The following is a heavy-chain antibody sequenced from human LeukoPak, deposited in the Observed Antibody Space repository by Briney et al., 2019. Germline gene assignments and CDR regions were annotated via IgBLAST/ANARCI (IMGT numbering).Heavy chain of an antibody. CDR1: GFTFSSYS. CDR2: ISGSGGST. J-gene: IGHJ3*02. D-gene: IGHD6-19*01. CDR3: AKGSSGWSRGPDAFDI. Sequence: GGSLRLSCAASGFTFSSYSMNWVRQAPGKGLEWVSAISGSGGSTYYADSVKGRFTISRDNSKNTLYLQMNSLRAEDTAVYYCAKGSSGWSRGPDAFDIWGQGTMVTVSS. V-gene: IGHV3-23*01.